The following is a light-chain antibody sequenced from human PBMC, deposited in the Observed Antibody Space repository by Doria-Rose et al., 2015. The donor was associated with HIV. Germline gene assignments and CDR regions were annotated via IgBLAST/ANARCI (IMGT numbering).Light chain of an antibody. J-gene: IGKJ1*01. Sequence: DIVLTQSPGTLSLSPGERATLSCRASQSFSSTYLAWYQQQPDQALSLLIYDGSTRATGIPDRFSASGSGTDFTLTINRLEPEDFALYYCHQYGTSWTFGQGTKVEI. CDR3: HQYGTSWT. CDR2: DGS. CDR1: QSFSSTY. V-gene: IGKV3-20*01.